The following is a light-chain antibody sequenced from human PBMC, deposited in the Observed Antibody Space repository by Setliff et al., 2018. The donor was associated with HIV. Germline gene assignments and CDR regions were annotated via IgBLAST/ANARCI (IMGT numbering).Light chain of an antibody. V-gene: IGLV2-23*02. CDR1: SSDVGSYNL. CDR2: EVN. Sequence: QSALTQPASVSGSPGQSITISCTGTSSDVGSYNLVSWYQQHPGKAPKLMIYEVNKRPSGVSNRFSGSKSGNTASLTISGLQAEDEADYYCCSNTGSNTYVFGTGTKVTVL. J-gene: IGLJ1*01. CDR3: CSNTGSNTYV.